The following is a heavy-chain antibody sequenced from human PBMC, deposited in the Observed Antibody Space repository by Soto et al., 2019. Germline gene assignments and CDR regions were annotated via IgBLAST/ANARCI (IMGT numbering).Heavy chain of an antibody. V-gene: IGHV1-2*04. CDR1: GYTFTGYY. CDR2: INPNSGGT. D-gene: IGHD5-12*01. J-gene: IGHJ4*02. CDR3: ARVPKSDGYNYYFDY. Sequence: AASVKVSCKASGYTFTGYYMHWVRQAPGQGLEWMGWINPNSGGTNYAQKFQGWVTMTRDTSISTAYMELSRLRSDDTAVYYCARVPKSDGYNYYFDYWGQGTLVTVSS.